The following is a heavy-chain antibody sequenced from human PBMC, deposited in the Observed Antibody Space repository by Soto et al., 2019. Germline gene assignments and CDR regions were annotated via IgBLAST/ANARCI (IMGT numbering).Heavy chain of an antibody. D-gene: IGHD3-3*01. CDR1: GGSISSRDYY. CDR3: ARHSAAIFRGFDP. Sequence: SETLSLTCTVSGGSISSRDYYWGWIRQPPGKGLEWIGSIYYSGSAHYDPSLKSRVTISVDTSTNQYSLKLNSVTAAGTAVYYCARHSAAIFRGFDPWGQGALVTVSS. J-gene: IGHJ5*02. V-gene: IGHV4-39*01. CDR2: IYYSGSA.